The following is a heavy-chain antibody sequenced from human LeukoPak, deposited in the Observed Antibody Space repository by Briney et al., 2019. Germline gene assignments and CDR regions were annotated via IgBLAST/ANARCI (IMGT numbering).Heavy chain of an antibody. CDR3: ARGGPRWGAPIQPDAFDI. J-gene: IGHJ3*02. CDR2: IYYSGST. CDR1: GGSISSGSYY. Sequence: PSETLSLTCTVSGGSISSGSYYWSWIRQPAGKGLEWIGSIYYSGSTYYNPSLKSRVTISVDKSKNQFSLKLSSVTAADTAVYYCARGGPRWGAPIQPDAFDIWGQGTMVTVSS. D-gene: IGHD1-26*01. V-gene: IGHV4-39*07.